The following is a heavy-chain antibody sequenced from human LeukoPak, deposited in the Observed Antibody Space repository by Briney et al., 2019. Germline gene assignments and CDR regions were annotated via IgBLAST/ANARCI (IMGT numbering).Heavy chain of an antibody. J-gene: IGHJ6*03. CDR3: ARVRGYGGYFPYYYYMDV. V-gene: IGHV1-69*05. CDR1: GDTFSSYA. CDR2: IIPIFGTA. Sequence: ASVKVSCKASGDTFSSYAISWVRQAPGQGLEWMGGIIPIFGTANYAQKFQGRVTITTDESTSTAYMELSSLRSEDTAVYYCARVRGYGGYFPYYYYMDVWGKGTTVTVSS. D-gene: IGHD5-12*01.